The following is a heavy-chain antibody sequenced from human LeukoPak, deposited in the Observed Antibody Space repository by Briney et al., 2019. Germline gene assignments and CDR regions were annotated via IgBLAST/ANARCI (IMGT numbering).Heavy chain of an antibody. D-gene: IGHD1-14*01. J-gene: IGHJ4*02. CDR2: LYSDGNT. CDR3: ARGVEPLAANTLAY. V-gene: IGHV3-53*01. Sequence: GDSLTHPCAACGFTLCTKEMTWLRQATGKGLEWVSVLYSDGNTKYADSVQGRFTISRDNSKNTLYLEMNSLSPDDTAVYYCARGVEPLAANTLAYWGQGTLVTVSS. CDR1: GFTLCTKE.